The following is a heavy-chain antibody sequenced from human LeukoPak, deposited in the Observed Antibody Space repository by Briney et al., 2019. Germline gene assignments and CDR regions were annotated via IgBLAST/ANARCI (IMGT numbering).Heavy chain of an antibody. CDR3: ARSPDILTGENFDY. D-gene: IGHD3-9*01. Sequence: ASVKVSCKASGYTFTSYYMHWVRQAPGQGLEWMGIINPSGGSTNYAQKFQGRVTMTRDMSISTAYMELSRLRSDDTAVYYCARSPDILTGENFDYWGQGTLVTVSS. CDR1: GYTFTSYY. J-gene: IGHJ4*02. V-gene: IGHV1-2*02. CDR2: INPSGGST.